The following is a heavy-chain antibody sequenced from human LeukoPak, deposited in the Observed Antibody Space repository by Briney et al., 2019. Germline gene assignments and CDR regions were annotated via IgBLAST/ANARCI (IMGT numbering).Heavy chain of an antibody. D-gene: IGHD3-22*01. J-gene: IGHJ4*02. CDR1: GFTFSSYS. V-gene: IGHV3-21*01. CDR3: ARDPINYYDSSGYWDYYFDY. Sequence: GGSLRLSCAASGFTFSSYSVNWVRQAPGKGLEWVSSISSSSSYIYYADSVKGRFTISRDNAKNSLYLQMNSLRAEDTAVYYCARDPINYYDSSGYWDYYFDYWGQGTLVTVSS. CDR2: ISSSSSYI.